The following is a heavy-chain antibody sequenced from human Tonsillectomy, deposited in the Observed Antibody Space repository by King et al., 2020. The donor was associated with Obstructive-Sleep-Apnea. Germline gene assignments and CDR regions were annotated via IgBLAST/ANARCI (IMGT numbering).Heavy chain of an antibody. CDR2: IYKDGSR. CDR3: ATDLGDYADVFTF. D-gene: IGHD4-17*01. Sequence: QLQESGPGLVKPSETLSLTCTVSGASISSYYWSWIRQSPAKGLEWIGYIYKDGSRDYNPSLKSRASMSIDTSESRLSLTLSSVTAADTAIYYCATDLGDYADVFTFWGQGTMVTVSA. J-gene: IGHJ3*01. V-gene: IGHV4-59*01. CDR1: GASISSYY.